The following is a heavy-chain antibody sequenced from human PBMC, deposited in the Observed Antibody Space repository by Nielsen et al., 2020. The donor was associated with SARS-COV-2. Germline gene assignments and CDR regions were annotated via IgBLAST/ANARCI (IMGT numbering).Heavy chain of an antibody. Sequence: GGSLRLSCAASGFTFSSYAMHWVRQAPGKGLEWVAVISYDGSNKYYADSVKGRFTISRDNSKSTLYLQMNSLRAEDTAVYYCAKDNPAAAGTVDYWGQGTLVTVSS. CDR3: AKDNPAAAGTVDY. CDR2: ISYDGSNK. V-gene: IGHV3-30-3*01. J-gene: IGHJ4*02. D-gene: IGHD6-13*01. CDR1: GFTFSSYA.